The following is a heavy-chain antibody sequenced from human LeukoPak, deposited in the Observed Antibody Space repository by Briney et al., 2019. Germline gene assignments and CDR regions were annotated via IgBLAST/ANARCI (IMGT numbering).Heavy chain of an antibody. J-gene: IGHJ6*02. V-gene: IGHV3-48*04. CDR3: ARGLTSRGYYYYYYGMDV. CDR2: ISSSSSTI. Sequence: GGSLRLSCAASGFTFSSYSMNWVRQAPGKGLEWVSYISSSSSTIYYADSVKGRFTISRDNAKNSLYLQMNSLRAEDTAVYYCARGLTSRGYYYYYYGMDVWGQGTTVTVSS. CDR1: GFTFSSYS.